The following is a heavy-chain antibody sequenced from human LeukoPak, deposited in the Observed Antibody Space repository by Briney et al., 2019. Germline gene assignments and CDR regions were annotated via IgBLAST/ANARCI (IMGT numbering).Heavy chain of an antibody. CDR2: INHSGST. V-gene: IGHV4-34*01. J-gene: IGHJ5*02. Sequence: SETLSLTCAVYGGSFSGYYWSWIRQPPGKGLEWIGEINHSGSTNYNPSLKSRVTISVDTSKNQFSLKLSSVTAADTAVYYCARGLLDDFWSGYYFYNWLDPWGQGTLVTVSS. CDR1: GGSFSGYY. D-gene: IGHD3-3*01. CDR3: ARGLLDDFWSGYYFYNWLDP.